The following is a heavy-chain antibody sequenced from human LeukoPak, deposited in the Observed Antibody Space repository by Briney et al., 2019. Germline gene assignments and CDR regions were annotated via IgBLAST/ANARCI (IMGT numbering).Heavy chain of an antibody. J-gene: IGHJ4*02. CDR1: GGSFSGYY. D-gene: IGHD3-3*01. CDR2: INDSGST. Sequence: PSETLSLTCAVYGGSFSGYYWSWIRQPPGKGLEWIGEINDSGSTNYNPSLKSRVTISVDTSKNQFSLKLSSVTAADTAVYYCASHVYYDFWSGYRQKGGNFDYWGQGTLVTVSS. CDR3: ASHVYYDFWSGYRQKGGNFDY. V-gene: IGHV4-34*01.